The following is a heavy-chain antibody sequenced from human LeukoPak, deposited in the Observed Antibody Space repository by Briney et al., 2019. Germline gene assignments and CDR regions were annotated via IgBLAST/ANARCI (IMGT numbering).Heavy chain of an antibody. CDR2: IYYSGST. CDR3: ASMKYYDFWSGYYTEVGFDY. V-gene: IGHV4-31*03. D-gene: IGHD3-3*01. CDR1: GGSISSGGYY. Sequence: PSQTLSLTCTVSGGSISSGGYYWSRIRQHPGKGLEWIGYIYYSGSTYYNPSLKSRVTISVDTSKNQFSLKLSSVTAADTAVYYCASMKYYDFWSGYYTEVGFDYWGQGTLVTVSS. J-gene: IGHJ4*02.